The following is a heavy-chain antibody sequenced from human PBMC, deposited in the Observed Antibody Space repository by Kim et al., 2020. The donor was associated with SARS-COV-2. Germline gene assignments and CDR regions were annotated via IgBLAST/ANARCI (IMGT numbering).Heavy chain of an antibody. J-gene: IGHJ4*02. V-gene: IGHV1-69*01. D-gene: IGHD5-12*01. CDR3: ARGREMATTPRL. Sequence: TNAQTFQGRVTITADESTSTAYMGLSSLRSEDTAVYYCARGREMATTPRLWGQGTLVTVSS.